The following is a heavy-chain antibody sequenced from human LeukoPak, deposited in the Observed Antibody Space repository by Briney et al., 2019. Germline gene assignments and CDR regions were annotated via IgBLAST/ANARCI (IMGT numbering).Heavy chain of an antibody. CDR1: GFNVSDHY. Sequence: PGGSLRLSCATSGFNVSDHYMSWVRQTPGRGREGVTYLSGSSATVHNADSVKGRFTISRENAKNSLSLQMNGLRAEDTALYYCARALYGSSGYYDYWGQGILVTVSS. D-gene: IGHD3-22*01. V-gene: IGHV3-11*01. CDR3: ARALYGSSGYYDY. J-gene: IGHJ4*02. CDR2: LSGSSATV.